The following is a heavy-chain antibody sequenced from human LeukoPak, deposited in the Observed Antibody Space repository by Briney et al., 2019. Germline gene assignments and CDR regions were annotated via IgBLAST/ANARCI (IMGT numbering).Heavy chain of an antibody. D-gene: IGHD6-13*01. J-gene: IGHJ6*02. CDR1: GFTFSSYA. CDR3: ASMAAARNYYYGMDV. CDR2: ISGSGGST. V-gene: IGHV3-23*01. Sequence: GGSLRLSCAASGFTFSSYAMSWVRQAPGKGLEWVSAISGSGGSTYYTDSVKGRFTISRDNSKNTLYLQMNSLRAEDTAVYYCASMAAARNYYYGMDVWGQGTTVTVSS.